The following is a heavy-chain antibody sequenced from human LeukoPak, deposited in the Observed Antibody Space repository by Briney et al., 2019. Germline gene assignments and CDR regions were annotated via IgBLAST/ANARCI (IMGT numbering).Heavy chain of an antibody. V-gene: IGHV1-3*01. J-gene: IGHJ5*02. CDR2: INAGNGNT. CDR3: AREPPGYYDSSGFDL. CDR1: GYTFTSYA. Sequence: ASVKVSCKASGYTFTSYAMHWVRQAPGQRLEWMGWINAGNGNTKYSQKFRGRVTITRDTSASTAYMELSSLRSEDTAVYYCAREPPGYYDSSGFDLWGQGTLVTVSS. D-gene: IGHD3-22*01.